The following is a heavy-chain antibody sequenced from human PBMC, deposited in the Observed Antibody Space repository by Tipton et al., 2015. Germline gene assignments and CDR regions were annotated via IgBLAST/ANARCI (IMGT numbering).Heavy chain of an antibody. CDR1: GYTFTGYY. J-gene: IGHJ6*02. D-gene: IGHD4-23*01. CDR2: INPNSGGT. Sequence: QVQLVQSGAEVKKPGASVKVSCKASGYTFTGYYMHWVRQDPGQGLEWMGWINPNSGGTNYVQKFQGRVTMTRDTSINTAYMELSRLRSDDTAVYYCARKQLPSYYYYGMDVWGQGTTVTVSS. V-gene: IGHV1-2*02. CDR3: ARKQLPSYYYYGMDV.